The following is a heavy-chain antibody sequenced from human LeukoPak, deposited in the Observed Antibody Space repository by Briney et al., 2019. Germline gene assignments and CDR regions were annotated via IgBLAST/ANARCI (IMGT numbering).Heavy chain of an antibody. J-gene: IGHJ6*03. Sequence: GGSLRLSCAASGFTFDDYGMHWVRQAPGKGLEWVAFIRYDGSNKYYADSVKGRFTISRDNSKNTLYLQMNSLRAEDTAVYYCAKGVVVPAATYMDVWGKGTTVTVSS. D-gene: IGHD2-2*01. CDR1: GFTFDDYG. CDR3: AKGVVVPAATYMDV. V-gene: IGHV3-30*02. CDR2: IRYDGSNK.